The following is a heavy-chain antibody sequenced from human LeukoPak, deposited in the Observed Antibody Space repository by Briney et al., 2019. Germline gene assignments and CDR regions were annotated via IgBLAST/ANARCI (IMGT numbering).Heavy chain of an antibody. J-gene: IGHJ6*03. V-gene: IGHV1-46*01. CDR2: INPSGGST. D-gene: IGHD3-10*01. CDR1: GYTFTRHY. Sequence: ASVKVSCQASGYTFTRHYMHWVRQAPGQGLEWMGIINPSGGSTNYAQKFQGRVTMTRDTSTNTVYMELSSLRSEDTAVYYCARGPSITMVRGGQWYYYMDVWGKGTTVTISS. CDR3: ARGPSITMVRGGQWYYYMDV.